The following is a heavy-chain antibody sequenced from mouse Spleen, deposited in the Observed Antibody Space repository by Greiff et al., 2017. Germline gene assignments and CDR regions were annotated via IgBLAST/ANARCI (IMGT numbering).Heavy chain of an antibody. CDR2: ISNGGGST. CDR3: ARNVDYYAMDY. CDR1: GFTFSDYY. Sequence: DVKLVESGGGLVQPGGSLKLSCATSGFTFSDYYMYWVRQTPEKRLEWVAYISNGGGSTYYPDTVKGRFTISRDNAKNTLYLQMSRLKSEDTAMYYCARNVDYYAMDYWGQGTSVTVSS. J-gene: IGHJ4*01. V-gene: IGHV5-12*02.